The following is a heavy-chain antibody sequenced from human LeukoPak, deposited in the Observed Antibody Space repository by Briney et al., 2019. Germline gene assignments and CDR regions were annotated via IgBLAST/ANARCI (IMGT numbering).Heavy chain of an antibody. J-gene: IGHJ4*02. Sequence: GESLRLSCLASGFTFTTHAMYWVRQVPGKGLEYVSAITSKGGTAYYADSVKGRFTISRDNSENTLYLQMSSLRADDTAVYYCARDRFVQVHSGFFDYWGQGTLVSVSS. CDR3: ARDRFVQVHSGFFDY. CDR1: GFTFTTHA. CDR2: ITSKGGTA. V-gene: IGHV3-64*04. D-gene: IGHD3-10*01.